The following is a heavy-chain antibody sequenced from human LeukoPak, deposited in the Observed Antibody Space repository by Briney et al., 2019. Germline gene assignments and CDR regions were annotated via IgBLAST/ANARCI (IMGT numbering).Heavy chain of an antibody. CDR1: GFTFSRHW. J-gene: IGHJ4*02. Sequence: GGSLRLSCAASGFTFSRHWMNWVRQAPGKGLEWVAKIKQDESEKYYVDSVKGRFTISRDNAKNSLYLQMNSLRAEDTAVYYCARDGSRGGDNDNWGQGTLVTVSS. D-gene: IGHD4-17*01. CDR2: IKQDESEK. CDR3: ARDGSRGGDNDN. V-gene: IGHV3-7*03.